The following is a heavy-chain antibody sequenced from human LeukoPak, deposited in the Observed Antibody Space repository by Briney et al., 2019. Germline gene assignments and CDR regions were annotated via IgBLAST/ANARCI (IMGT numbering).Heavy chain of an antibody. CDR2: IYTSGST. CDR3: ARWRGTFDLGGKSFDY. V-gene: IGHV4-61*02. J-gene: IGHJ4*02. Sequence: PSETLSLTWTVSGGSISSGSYYWSWLRPPAGKGLEWVGRIYTSGSTNYNPSLKSRVPISVDTSKNQFSLKLSSVTAADTAVYYCARWRGTFDLGGKSFDYWGQGTLLTVSS. D-gene: IGHD3-16*01. CDR1: GGSISSGSYY.